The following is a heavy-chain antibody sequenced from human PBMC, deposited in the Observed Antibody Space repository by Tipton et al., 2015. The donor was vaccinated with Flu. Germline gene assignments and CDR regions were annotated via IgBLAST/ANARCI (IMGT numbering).Heavy chain of an antibody. Sequence: SGFGFSNCGMHWVRQAPGKGLEWLSATPYDGSDAYYADSVRGRFTISKDNSKNTLYLQMSSLRAEDTAVYYCVTALRIGSRMGDLEFDYWGQGTLVTVSS. CDR3: VTALRIGSRMGDLEFDY. J-gene: IGHJ4*02. V-gene: IGHV3-33*05. CDR1: GFGFSNCG. D-gene: IGHD1-26*01. CDR2: TPYDGSDA.